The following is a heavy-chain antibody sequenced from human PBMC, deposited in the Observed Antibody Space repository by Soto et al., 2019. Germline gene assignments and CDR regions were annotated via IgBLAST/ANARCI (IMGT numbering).Heavy chain of an antibody. J-gene: IGHJ4*02. CDR2: ISWNGESM. CDR1: GFSFGDYA. Sequence: EVQLVESGGGLVQPGRSLRLSCAASGFSFGDYAMQWVRQVPGKGLGWVSSISWNGESMGYADSVKGRFTISRDNGKKSVYLQMNSLRGEDTALYYCAKDVGSSGWYDGFDSWGQGTLVTIS. V-gene: IGHV3-9*01. D-gene: IGHD6-19*01. CDR3: AKDVGSSGWYDGFDS.